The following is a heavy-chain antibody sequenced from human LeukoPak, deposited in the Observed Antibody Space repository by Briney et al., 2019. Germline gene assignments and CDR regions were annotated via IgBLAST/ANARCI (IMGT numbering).Heavy chain of an antibody. CDR1: GFTFSSYG. CDR2: IWYDGSNK. D-gene: IGHD2-15*01. J-gene: IGHJ5*02. V-gene: IGHV3-33*01. Sequence: GGSLRLSCAASGFTFSSYGMHWVRQAPGKGLEWVAVIWYDGSNKYYADSVKGRFTISRDNSKNTLYLQMNSLRVEDTATYYCGRGGWVSAGRFDPWGQGTLVTVSA. CDR3: GRGGWVSAGRFDP.